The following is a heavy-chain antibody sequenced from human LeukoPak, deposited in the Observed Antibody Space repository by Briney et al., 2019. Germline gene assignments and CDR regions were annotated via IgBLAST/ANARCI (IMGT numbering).Heavy chain of an antibody. V-gene: IGHV4-39*01. J-gene: IGHJ4*02. CDR3: ARQSNSPYERTGYYFDY. CDR1: GDSIRSNSYY. Sequence: SETLSLTCTVSGDSIRSNSYYWGWVRQPPGKGLEWIGNRDYSGTTYYNPSLNSRVTMSVDTSKNQFSLNLRSVTAADTAVYYCARQSNSPYERTGYYFDYWGQGTLVSVSS. CDR2: RDYSGTT. D-gene: IGHD3/OR15-3a*01.